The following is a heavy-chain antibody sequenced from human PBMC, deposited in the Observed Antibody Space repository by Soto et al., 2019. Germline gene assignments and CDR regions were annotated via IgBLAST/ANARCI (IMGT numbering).Heavy chain of an antibody. CDR2: INPNSGGT. CDR1: GYTFTGYY. J-gene: IGHJ4*02. Sequence: RASVKVSCKASGYTFTGYYMHWLRQAPGQGLEWMGWINPNSGGTNYAQKFQGRVTMTRDTSISTAYMELSRLGSDDTAVYYCASSRRYYDSSGYSPHFDYWGQGTLVTVSS. V-gene: IGHV1-2*02. D-gene: IGHD3-22*01. CDR3: ASSRRYYDSSGYSPHFDY.